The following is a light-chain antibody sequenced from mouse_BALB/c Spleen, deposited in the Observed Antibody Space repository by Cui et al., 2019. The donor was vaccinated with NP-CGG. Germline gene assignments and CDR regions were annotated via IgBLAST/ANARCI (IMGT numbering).Light chain of an antibody. J-gene: IGLJ1*01. CDR2: GTN. CDR1: TGAGTTSNY. V-gene: IGLV1*01. Sequence: QAVVTQESALTTSPGETVTLTRRSSTGAGTTSNYANWVQEKPDHLFTGLIGGTNNRAPGVPARFSGSLIGDKAALTITGAQTEDEAIYFCALWYSNHWVFGGGTKLTVL. CDR3: ALWYSNHWV.